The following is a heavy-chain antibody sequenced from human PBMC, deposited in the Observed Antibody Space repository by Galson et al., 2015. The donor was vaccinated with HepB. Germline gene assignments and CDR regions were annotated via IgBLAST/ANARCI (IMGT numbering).Heavy chain of an antibody. J-gene: IGHJ6*03. CDR2: ISGSGGSP. CDR3: AKEYSPYYFMDV. D-gene: IGHD5-12*01. Sequence: SLRLSCAASGFTFSNYAMNWVRQAPGKGLEWVSRISGSGGSPNYADSVKGRFSISRDNSKNTLYLQMNSLRAEDTAAYFCAKEYSPYYFMDVWGKGTTVTVSS. V-gene: IGHV3-23*01. CDR1: GFTFSNYA.